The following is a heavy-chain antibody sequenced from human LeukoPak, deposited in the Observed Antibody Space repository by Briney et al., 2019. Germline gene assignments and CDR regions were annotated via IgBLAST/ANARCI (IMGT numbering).Heavy chain of an antibody. D-gene: IGHD6-6*01. V-gene: IGHV3-66*02. CDR1: GFTVSSNY. J-gene: IGHJ6*02. Sequence: GGSLRLSCAASGFTVSSNYMSWVRQAPGKGLEWVSVIYSGGSTYYADSVKGRFTISRDNSKNTLYLQMNSLRAEDTAVYYCARDLGAARPTFYCYYYGMDVWGQGTTVAVSS. CDR2: IYSGGST. CDR3: ARDLGAARPTFYCYYYGMDV.